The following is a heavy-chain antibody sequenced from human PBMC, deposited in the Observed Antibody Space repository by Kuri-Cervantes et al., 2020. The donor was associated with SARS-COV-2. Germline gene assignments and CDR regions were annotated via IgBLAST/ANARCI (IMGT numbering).Heavy chain of an antibody. CDR3: ASSPVAAPFEAFDI. Sequence: GESLKISCAASGFTFSSYAMHWVRQAPGKGLEWVAVISYDGSNKYYADSVKGRFTISRDNSKNTLYLQMNSLRAEDTAVYYCASSPVAAPFEAFDIWGQGTMVTVSS. D-gene: IGHD6-19*01. CDR1: GFTFSSYA. J-gene: IGHJ3*02. V-gene: IGHV3-30-3*01. CDR2: ISYDGSNK.